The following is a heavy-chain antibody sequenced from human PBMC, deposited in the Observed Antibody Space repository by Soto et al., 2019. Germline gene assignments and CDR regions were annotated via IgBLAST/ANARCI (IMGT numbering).Heavy chain of an antibody. D-gene: IGHD1-1*01. Sequence: QVQLQQWGAGLVKPSETLSLSCAVYGQSFSGHSWAWIRQPPGKGLEWIGEINESGSTYYNPSLNSRVSISTDTSKNQFSLKLSSVSAADTAAYFCARGSGIVALPGELEDVKYDYWGQRTLVNVSS. CDR3: ARGSGIVALPGELEDVKYDY. V-gene: IGHV4-34*01. CDR1: GQSFSGHS. J-gene: IGHJ4*02. CDR2: INESGST.